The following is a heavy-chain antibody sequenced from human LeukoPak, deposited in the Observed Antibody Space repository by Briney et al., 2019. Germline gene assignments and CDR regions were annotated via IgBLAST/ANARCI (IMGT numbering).Heavy chain of an antibody. D-gene: IGHD6-19*01. Sequence: PGGSLGLSCAASGFPFTSHWLSWFRQSPGRGLEWVAHINSDGSEKNYVDSVKGRFTISRDNARNSQFLQVNSLRAEDTAVYYCASGGGWVFFNWGQGTLVTVSS. CDR3: ASGGGWVFFN. J-gene: IGHJ4*02. V-gene: IGHV3-7*01. CDR2: INSDGSEK. CDR1: GFPFTSHW.